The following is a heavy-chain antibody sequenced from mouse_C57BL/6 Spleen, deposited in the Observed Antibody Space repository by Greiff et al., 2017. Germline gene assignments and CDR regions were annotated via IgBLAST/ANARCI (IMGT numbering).Heavy chain of an antibody. CDR3: ARSIYYDYDWYFDV. CDR1: GYSFTDYN. V-gene: IGHV1-39*01. J-gene: IGHJ1*03. D-gene: IGHD2-4*01. CDR2: INPNYGTT. Sequence: VQLHQSGPELVKPGASVKISCKASGYSFTDYNMNWVKQSNGKSLEWIGVINPNYGTTSYNQKFKGKATLTVDQSSSTAYMQLNSLTSEDSAVYYCARSIYYDYDWYFDVWGTGTTVTVSS.